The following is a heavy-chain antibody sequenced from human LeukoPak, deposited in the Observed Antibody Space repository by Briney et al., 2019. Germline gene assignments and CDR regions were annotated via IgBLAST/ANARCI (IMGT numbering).Heavy chain of an antibody. Sequence: VASVKVSCTASGGTFSSYAISWVRQAPGQGLEWMGGIIPIFGTANYAQKFQGRVTITADESTSTAYMELSSLRSEDTAVYYCARDVRYSYGYIYYFDYWGQGTLATVSS. D-gene: IGHD5-18*01. CDR3: ARDVRYSYGYIYYFDY. V-gene: IGHV1-69*13. CDR2: IIPIFGTA. CDR1: GGTFSSYA. J-gene: IGHJ4*02.